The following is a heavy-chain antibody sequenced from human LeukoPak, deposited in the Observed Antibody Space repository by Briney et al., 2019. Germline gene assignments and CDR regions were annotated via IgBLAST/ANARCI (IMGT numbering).Heavy chain of an antibody. CDR3: ARRPPYSSGSNSKFYYYYGMDV. J-gene: IGHJ6*02. Sequence: GGSLRLSCAASGFTFSSYAMHWVRQAPGKGLEWVAVISYDGSNKYYADSVKGRFTISRDNSKNTLYLQMNSLRAEDTAVYYCARRPPYSSGSNSKFYYYYGMDVWGQGTTVTVSS. D-gene: IGHD6-19*01. V-gene: IGHV3-30-3*01. CDR2: ISYDGSNK. CDR1: GFTFSSYA.